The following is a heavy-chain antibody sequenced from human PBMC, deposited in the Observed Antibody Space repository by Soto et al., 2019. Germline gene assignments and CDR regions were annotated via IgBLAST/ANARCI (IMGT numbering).Heavy chain of an antibody. Sequence: GGSLRLSCVASGFTFSSYAMSWVRQAPGKGLEWVSAISGSGGSTYYADSVKGRFTISRDNSKNTLYLQMNSLRAEDTAVYYCAKDMYYYDSSGYYFENFDYWGQGTLVTVSS. V-gene: IGHV3-23*01. D-gene: IGHD3-22*01. CDR1: GFTFSSYA. CDR2: ISGSGGST. J-gene: IGHJ4*02. CDR3: AKDMYYYDSSGYYFENFDY.